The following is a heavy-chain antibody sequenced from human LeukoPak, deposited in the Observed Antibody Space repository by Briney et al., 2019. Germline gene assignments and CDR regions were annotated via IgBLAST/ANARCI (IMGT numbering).Heavy chain of an antibody. V-gene: IGHV3-48*01. J-gene: IGHJ4*02. D-gene: IGHD6-13*01. CDR1: GFTFSSYS. CDR2: ISSSSSTI. CDR3: ARNLQASSSWYRALDY. Sequence: PGGSLRLSCAASGFTFSSYSMNWVRQAPGKGLEWVSYISSSSSTIYYADSVKGRFTISRDNAKNSLYLQMNSLRAEDTAVYYCARNLQASSSWYRALDYWGQGTLVTVSS.